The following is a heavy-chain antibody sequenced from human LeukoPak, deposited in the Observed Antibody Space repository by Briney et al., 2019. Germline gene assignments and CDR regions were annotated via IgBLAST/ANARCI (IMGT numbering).Heavy chain of an antibody. V-gene: IGHV1-2*02. CDR3: ARDYKTIFGVVIMSYYYGMDV. Sequence: ASVKVSCKASGYTFTRYYMHWVGQAPGQGREGMGWINPNSGGTNYAQKVQGSLTMTRATSISTAYMELSRLRSDDTAVSYCARDYKTIFGVVIMSYYYGMDVWGQGTTVTVSS. CDR2: INPNSGGT. D-gene: IGHD3-3*01. CDR1: GYTFTRYY. J-gene: IGHJ6*02.